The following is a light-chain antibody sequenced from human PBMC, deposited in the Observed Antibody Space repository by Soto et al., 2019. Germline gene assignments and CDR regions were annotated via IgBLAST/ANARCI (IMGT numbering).Light chain of an antibody. V-gene: IGKV2-28*01. Sequence: DIVMTQSPLSLPVTPGEPASISCRSSQSLLQSNGYNYLDWYLQRPGQSPQLLIYLGSNRASVVPDRVSGSASGRDFTLKISRVEAEDVGVYYCMQVIQYPITCGQWTRREIK. CDR2: LGS. CDR1: QSLLQSNGYNY. J-gene: IGKJ5*01. CDR3: MQVIQYPIT.